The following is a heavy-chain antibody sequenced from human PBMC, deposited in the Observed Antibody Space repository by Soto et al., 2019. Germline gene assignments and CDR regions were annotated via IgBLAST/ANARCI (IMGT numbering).Heavy chain of an antibody. V-gene: IGHV1-3*04. Sequence: ASVKVSCKASGYSFTDHAIHWVRQAPGQGLEWMGWLHTGNGNTKYSQHFQGRVTLTRDTSTNTAYMEVTTLRSDDTALYYCAREDADCSGSLCYRTFDYWGQGTQVTVSS. J-gene: IGHJ4*02. CDR1: GYSFTDHA. CDR3: AREDADCSGSLCYRTFDY. CDR2: LHTGNGNT. D-gene: IGHD2-8*02.